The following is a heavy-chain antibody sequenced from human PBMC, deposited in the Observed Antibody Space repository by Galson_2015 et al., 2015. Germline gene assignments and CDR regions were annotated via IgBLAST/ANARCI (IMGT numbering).Heavy chain of an antibody. Sequence: SLRLSCAASGFTFSSYAMSWVRQAPGKGLEWVSAISGSGGSTYYADSVKGQFTISRDNSKNTLYLQMNSLRAEDTAVYYCAKETYNWNLGTDYWGQGTLVTVSS. CDR3: AKETYNWNLGTDY. CDR2: ISGSGGST. D-gene: IGHD1-7*01. V-gene: IGHV3-23*01. J-gene: IGHJ4*02. CDR1: GFTFSSYA.